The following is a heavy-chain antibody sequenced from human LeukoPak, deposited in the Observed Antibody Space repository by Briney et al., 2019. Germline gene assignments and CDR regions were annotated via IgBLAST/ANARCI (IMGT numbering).Heavy chain of an antibody. V-gene: IGHV3-7*01. D-gene: IGHD5-18*01. J-gene: IGHJ4*02. CDR3: ARDWGHSYGTD. CDR2: IKQDGSES. Sequence: GESLRLSCAASGFTFSSYWMSWVRQAPGKGLEWVANIKQDGSESYSVDSVKGRFIISRDNAKNSLYLQMNSLRAEDTAVYYCARDWGHSYGTDWGQGTLVTVSS. CDR1: GFTFSSYW.